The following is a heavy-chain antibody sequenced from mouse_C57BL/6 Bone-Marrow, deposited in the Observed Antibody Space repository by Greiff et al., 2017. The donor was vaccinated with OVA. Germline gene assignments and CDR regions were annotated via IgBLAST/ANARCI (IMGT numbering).Heavy chain of an antibody. V-gene: IGHV5-6*01. CDR3: AKPSNSAWFAY. D-gene: IGHD2-5*01. CDR1: GFTFSSYG. CDR2: ISSGGSYT. Sequence: DVHLVESGGDLVKPGGSLKLSCAASGFTFSSYGMSWVRQTPDKRLEWVATISSGGSYTYYPDSVKGRFTISRDNAKNTLYLQMSSLKSEDTAMYYCAKPSNSAWFAYWGQGTLVTVSA. J-gene: IGHJ3*01.